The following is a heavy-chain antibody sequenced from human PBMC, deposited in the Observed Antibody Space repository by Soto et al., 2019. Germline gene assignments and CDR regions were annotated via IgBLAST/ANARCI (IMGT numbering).Heavy chain of an antibody. V-gene: IGHV5-51*01. J-gene: IGHJ3*02. Sequence: PGESLKISCKGSVYSFTSYWNGWVRQMPGKGLEWMGIIYPGDSDTRYSPSFQGQVTISADKSISTAYLQWSSLKASDTAMYYCAMYYYDSSGYCPTVRGGDAFDSWGKGTRVTVSS. D-gene: IGHD3-22*01. CDR1: VYSFTSYW. CDR3: AMYYYDSSGYCPTVRGGDAFDS. CDR2: IYPGDSDT.